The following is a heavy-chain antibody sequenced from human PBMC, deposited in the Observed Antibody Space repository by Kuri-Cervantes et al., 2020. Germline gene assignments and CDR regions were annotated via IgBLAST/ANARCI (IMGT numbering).Heavy chain of an antibody. CDR3: ARENWGLNDAFDS. Sequence: GSLRLSCAVYGGSFSDHLWTWIRQSPGKGLEWIGEINHRGRATYNSSLKSRVTISVDTSKNQFSLKFTSVTAADTAVYYCARENWGLNDAFDSWGQGTMVTVSS. D-gene: IGHD7-27*01. CDR2: INHRGRA. J-gene: IGHJ3*02. CDR1: GGSFSDHL. V-gene: IGHV4-34*01.